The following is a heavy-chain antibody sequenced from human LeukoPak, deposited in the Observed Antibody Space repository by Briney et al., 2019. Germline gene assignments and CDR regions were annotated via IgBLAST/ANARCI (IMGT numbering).Heavy chain of an antibody. J-gene: IGHJ4*02. D-gene: IGHD2-15*01. Sequence: PGGSLRLSCAASGFTVSSNYMSWVRQAPGKGLEWVSVIYSGDSTYYADSVKGRFTISRDNSKNTLYLQMNSLRAEDTAVYYCARADRGYCSGGSCYYYWGQGTLVTVSS. CDR2: IYSGDST. CDR1: GFTVSSNY. V-gene: IGHV3-66*01. CDR3: ARADRGYCSGGSCYYY.